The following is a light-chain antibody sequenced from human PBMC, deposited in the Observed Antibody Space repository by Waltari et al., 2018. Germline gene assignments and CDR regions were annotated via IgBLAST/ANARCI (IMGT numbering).Light chain of an antibody. CDR2: GAC. J-gene: IGKJ2*01. CDR1: ESILYISDKTNC. V-gene: IGKV4-1*01. CDR3: HQYCSIPYT. Sequence: ILMTKSQDSLAELLRERAALDFMHSESILYISDKTNCLAWYQQKPGQPPNLLIYGACTRESGIPDRFSGRGSGTDFSLTISSLQAEDVSVYYCHQYCSIPYTFGQGTNVEIK.